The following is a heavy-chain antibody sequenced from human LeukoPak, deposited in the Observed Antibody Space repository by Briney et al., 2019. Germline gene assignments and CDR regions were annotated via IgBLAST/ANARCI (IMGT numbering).Heavy chain of an antibody. Sequence: GGSLGLSCAASGFTFGSYAMNWVRQAPGKGLEWVSGISGSGGSTYYADSVKGRFTISRDNSKNTLYLHMNSLSAEDTAVYYCAKVTAVAAKNTYYFDYWGQGTLVTVSS. CDR1: GFTFGSYA. V-gene: IGHV3-23*01. CDR2: ISGSGGST. CDR3: AKVTAVAAKNTYYFDY. J-gene: IGHJ4*02. D-gene: IGHD6-13*01.